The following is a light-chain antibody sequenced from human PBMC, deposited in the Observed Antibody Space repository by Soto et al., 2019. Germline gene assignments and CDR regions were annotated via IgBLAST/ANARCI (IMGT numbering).Light chain of an antibody. CDR2: DVS. CDR3: CSYAGTYV. V-gene: IGLV2-11*01. CDR1: SSDVGGYNY. J-gene: IGLJ1*01. Sequence: QSVLTQPRSVSGSPGQSVTISCTGTSSDVGGYNYVSWYQQHPGKAPKLMIYDVSKRPSGVSDRFSGSKSGNTASLTISGLQADDEADYYCCSYAGTYVFGTGTKVTVL.